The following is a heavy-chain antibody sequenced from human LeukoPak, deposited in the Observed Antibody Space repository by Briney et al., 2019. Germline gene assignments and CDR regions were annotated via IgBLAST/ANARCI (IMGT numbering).Heavy chain of an antibody. CDR2: ISSSSSYI. CDR3: AKDQGYCTNGVCLTFDY. J-gene: IGHJ4*02. Sequence: KPGGSLRLSCAASGFTSINYGMTWVRQAPGKGLEWVSSISSSSSYIYYADSVKGRLTISRYNAKNSLYLYMNSLRAEDTAVYYCAKDQGYCTNGVCLTFDYWGQGTLVTVSS. D-gene: IGHD2-8*01. CDR1: GFTSINYG. V-gene: IGHV3-21*04.